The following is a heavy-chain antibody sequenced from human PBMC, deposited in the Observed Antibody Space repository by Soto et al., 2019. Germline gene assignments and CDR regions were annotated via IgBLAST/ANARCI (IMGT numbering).Heavy chain of an antibody. V-gene: IGHV3-23*01. D-gene: IGHD5-18*01. J-gene: IGHJ5*02. Sequence: PGGSLRLSCAASGFTFSSYAMSWVRQAPGKGLEWVSATSGSGGSTYYADSVKGRVTISRDNSKNTLYLQMNSLRSEDTAVYYCARFLGYSYGYRPSWFDPWGQGTLVTVSS. CDR3: ARFLGYSYGYRPSWFDP. CDR1: GFTFSSYA. CDR2: TSGSGGST.